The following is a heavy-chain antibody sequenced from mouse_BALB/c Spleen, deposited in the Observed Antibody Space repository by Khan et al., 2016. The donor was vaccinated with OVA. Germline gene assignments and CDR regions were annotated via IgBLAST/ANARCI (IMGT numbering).Heavy chain of an antibody. CDR3: ARGVCYWYFDV. CDR2: INTYTGEP. V-gene: IGHV9-1*02. CDR1: GYTFTNYG. Sequence: QIQLVQSGPELKKPGETVKISYKASGYTFTNYGMNWVKQAPGKGLKWMGWINTYTGEPTYTDDFKGRFAFSLETSASTAYLQINNLKNEDMATYFCARGVCYWYFDVWGAGTSVTVSS. J-gene: IGHJ1*01.